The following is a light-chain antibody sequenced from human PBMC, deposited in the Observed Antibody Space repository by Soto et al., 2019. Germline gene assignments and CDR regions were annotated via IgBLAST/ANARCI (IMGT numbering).Light chain of an antibody. CDR3: QQRSNWPPVT. V-gene: IGKV3-11*01. J-gene: IGKJ4*01. CDR2: DAS. Sequence: EGVLTQSPATLSFSPGEKATLSCRASQSVSSYLAWYQQKPGQAPRLLIYDASNRATGIPARFSGNGSGTDFTLTISSLEPEDFAVYYCQQRSNWPPVTFGGGTKV. CDR1: QSVSSY.